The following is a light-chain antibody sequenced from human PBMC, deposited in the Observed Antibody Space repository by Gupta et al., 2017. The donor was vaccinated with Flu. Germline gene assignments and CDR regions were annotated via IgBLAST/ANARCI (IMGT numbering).Light chain of an antibody. CDR3: VVWDVSLSGRV. Sequence: QSVLPQPPSASGTPGQKVTISCSGSSSNIGTFDVFWYLQVPGAAPQLLIKKNNQRPAGVPERFSGSKSGTSASLAVSGLRSEDEGDYYCVVWDVSLSGRVFGGGTKLTV. CDR1: SSNIGTFD. V-gene: IGLV1-47*01. J-gene: IGLJ3*02. CDR2: KNN.